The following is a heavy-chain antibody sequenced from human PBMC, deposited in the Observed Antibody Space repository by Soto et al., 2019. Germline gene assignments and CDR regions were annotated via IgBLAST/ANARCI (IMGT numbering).Heavy chain of an antibody. CDR2: IWYDGSNK. Sequence: QVQLVEAGGGVVQPGRSLRLSCAASGFTFSSYGMHWVRQAPGKGLEWVAVIWYDGSNKYYADSVKGRFTISRDNSKNTLYLQMNSLRAEDTAVYYCASDAGFGYSRHMDVWGKGTTVTVSS. CDR1: GFTFSSYG. J-gene: IGHJ6*03. D-gene: IGHD4-4*01. V-gene: IGHV3-33*01. CDR3: ASDAGFGYSRHMDV.